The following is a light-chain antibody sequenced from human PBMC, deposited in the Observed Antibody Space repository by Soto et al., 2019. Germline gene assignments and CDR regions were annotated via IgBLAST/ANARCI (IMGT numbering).Light chain of an antibody. CDR3: QHYGTSLYT. J-gene: IGKJ2*01. Sequence: DIVLTQSPGTLSLSPGERATLSCRASQIISSTYLGWYQQKPGQAPRLLIYGASSRATGIPDRFSGSGSGTDFTLTIRRLAPEDFAVYYCQHYGTSLYTFGQGTKLEIK. CDR2: GAS. V-gene: IGKV3-20*01. CDR1: QIISSTY.